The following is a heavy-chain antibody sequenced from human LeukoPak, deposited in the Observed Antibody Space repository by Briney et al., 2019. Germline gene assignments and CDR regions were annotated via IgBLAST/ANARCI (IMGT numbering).Heavy chain of an antibody. V-gene: IGHV3-48*02. D-gene: IGHD6-25*01. J-gene: IGHJ4*02. CDR2: ISDSSTTI. Sequence: GGSLRLSCAASGFTFSSYAMSWVRQAPGKGLEWISYISDSSTTIFYADSVKGRFTISRDNAQKLLYLQMNSLRDEDTAVYYCASDGLADSWGQGTLVTVSS. CDR1: GFTFSSYA. CDR3: ASDGLADS.